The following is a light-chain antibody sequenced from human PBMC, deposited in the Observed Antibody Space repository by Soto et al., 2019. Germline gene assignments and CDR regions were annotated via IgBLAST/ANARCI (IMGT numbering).Light chain of an antibody. CDR3: QQYGSSGT. CDR2: GAS. J-gene: IGKJ1*01. CDR1: DRIPSGF. V-gene: IGKV3-20*01. Sequence: EVVLTQSAGTLSLSTGERATLSCRASDRIPSGFLAWYQQKPGQAPRLLIYGASNRATGIPDRFSGSGSGTDFTLTISRLEPEDFAVYYCQQYGSSGTFGQGTKV.